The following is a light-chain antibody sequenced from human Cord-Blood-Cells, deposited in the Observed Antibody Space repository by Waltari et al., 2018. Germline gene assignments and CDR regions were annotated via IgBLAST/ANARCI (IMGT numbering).Light chain of an antibody. CDR2: GVS. Sequence: QSARTQHHSVSGSPGQSATISCTGTSSAVGSYNSVSWYQQPPGTAPKLMIYGVSKRPSGVPDRFSGSKSGNTASLTISGLQAEDEADYYCSSYTSSSTLVFGGGTKLTVL. CDR3: SSYTSSSTLV. V-gene: IGLV2-18*02. J-gene: IGLJ3*02. CDR1: SSAVGSYNS.